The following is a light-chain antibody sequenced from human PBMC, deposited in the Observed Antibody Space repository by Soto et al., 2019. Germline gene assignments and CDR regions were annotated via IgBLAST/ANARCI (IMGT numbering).Light chain of an antibody. CDR2: GAS. CDR1: QSVSSSY. V-gene: IGKV3-15*01. J-gene: IGKJ4*01. Sequence: EIVLTQSPGTLSLSPGERATLSCRASQSVSSSYLAWYQQKPGQAPSLLIYGASTRATGTPARFSGSGSGTEFTLTISSLQSEDFAVYYCQQYIRWPLTFGGGTMVDIK. CDR3: QQYIRWPLT.